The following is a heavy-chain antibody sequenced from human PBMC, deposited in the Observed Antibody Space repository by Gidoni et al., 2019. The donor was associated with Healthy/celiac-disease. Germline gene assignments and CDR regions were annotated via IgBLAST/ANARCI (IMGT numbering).Heavy chain of an antibody. J-gene: IGHJ2*01. D-gene: IGHD6-19*01. Sequence: EVQLLESGGGLLQPGGSLRLSCAASGFPFRSYAMSWVRQAPGKGLEWVSAISGSGGSTYYADSVKGRFTISRDNSKNTLYLQMNSLRAEDTAVYYCAKDRRSGWYWYFDLWGRGTLVTVSS. CDR1: GFPFRSYA. V-gene: IGHV3-23*01. CDR3: AKDRRSGWYWYFDL. CDR2: ISGSGGST.